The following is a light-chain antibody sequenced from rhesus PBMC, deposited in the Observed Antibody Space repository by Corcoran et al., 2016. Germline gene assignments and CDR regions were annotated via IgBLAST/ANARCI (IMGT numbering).Light chain of an antibody. J-gene: IGKJ3*01. CDR1: QCIRNW. Sequence: DIQMTKSPSSLSASVGDTVTTTRRASQCIRNWLAWYKQKQGNAPKLVIYKASTVQTGVPPSFSGRGSGTDFTLSIGGLRSGYFATYSSQHYSGGAFTFGPGPNLDI. V-gene: IGKV1-22*01. CDR3: QHYSGGAFT. CDR2: KAS.